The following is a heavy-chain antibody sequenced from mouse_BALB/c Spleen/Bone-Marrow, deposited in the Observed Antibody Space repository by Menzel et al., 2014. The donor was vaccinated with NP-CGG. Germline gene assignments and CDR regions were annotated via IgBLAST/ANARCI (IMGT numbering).Heavy chain of an antibody. CDR2: IHPSDSET. CDR3: AREKVYYGISWFAY. J-gene: IGHJ3*01. D-gene: IGHD2-1*01. CDR1: GYSFTTYW. Sequence: QVQLQQSGTEVVRPGASVKLSCKASGYSFTTYWMNWVKQRPGQGLEWIGMIHPSDSETRLNQKFKDKATLTVDKSSSTAYMQRNSPTSEDSAVCYCAREKVYYGISWFAYWGQGTLVTVSA. V-gene: IGHV1-61*01.